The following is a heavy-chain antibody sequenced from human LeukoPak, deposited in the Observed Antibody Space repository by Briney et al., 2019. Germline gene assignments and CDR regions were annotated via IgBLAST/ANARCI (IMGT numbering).Heavy chain of an antibody. CDR1: GFTFSGHW. Sequence: PGGSLRFSCAASGFTFSGHWMHWVRQVPGKGLVWVSRSKSDGSSTSYADSVKGRFTISRDNAKNTLYLQMNSLRVEDTAVYYCARSDWFDPWGQGTLVIVSS. J-gene: IGHJ5*02. V-gene: IGHV3-74*01. CDR3: ARSDWFDP. CDR2: SKSDGSST.